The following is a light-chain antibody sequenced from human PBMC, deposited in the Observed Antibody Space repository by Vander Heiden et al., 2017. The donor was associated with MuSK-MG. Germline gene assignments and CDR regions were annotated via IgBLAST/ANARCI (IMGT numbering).Light chain of an antibody. V-gene: IGKV4-1*01. J-gene: IGKJ4*01. Sequence: DIVMTQSPDSLAVSLGERATINCKSSQSVLYTSNNENFLAWYQQKPRQPPKLLIYWASARESGVPDRFSGSGSGTDFTLTISSLQAEDVTVYYCQRYDTTAPTFGAGTKVEIK. CDR1: QSVLYTSNNENF. CDR3: QRYDTTAPT. CDR2: WAS.